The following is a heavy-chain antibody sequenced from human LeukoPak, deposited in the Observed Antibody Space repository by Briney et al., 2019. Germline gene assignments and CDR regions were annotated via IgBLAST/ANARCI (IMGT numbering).Heavy chain of an antibody. Sequence: PGGSLRLSCAASGFTFRSHWMSWVRQAPGKGLEWVANIRQEGSEKYYVDSVKGRFTISRDNANNSVFLQMNSLRAEDTAVYYCARMSPPFSTWGQGILVTVSS. V-gene: IGHV3-7*01. CDR2: IRQEGSEK. J-gene: IGHJ5*02. CDR1: GFTFRSHW. CDR3: ARMSPPFST.